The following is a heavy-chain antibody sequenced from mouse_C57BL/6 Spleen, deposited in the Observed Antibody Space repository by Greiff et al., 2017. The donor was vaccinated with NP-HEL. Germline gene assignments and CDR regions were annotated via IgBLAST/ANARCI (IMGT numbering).Heavy chain of an antibody. Sequence: VQLQQSGPELVKPGASVKISCKASGYTFTDYYMNWVKQSNGKSLGWIGDINPNNGGTSYNQKFKGKATLTVDKSSSTAYMELRSLTSEDSAFYYCARKLGGDYASWFAYWGQGTLVTVSA. D-gene: IGHD2-4*01. CDR3: ARKLGGDYASWFAY. V-gene: IGHV1-26*01. CDR2: INPNNGGT. CDR1: GYTFTDYY. J-gene: IGHJ3*01.